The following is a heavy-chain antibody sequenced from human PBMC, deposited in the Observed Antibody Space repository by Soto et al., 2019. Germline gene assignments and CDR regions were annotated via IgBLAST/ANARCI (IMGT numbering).Heavy chain of an antibody. CDR1: GLTVIRTQ. Sequence: GGSLRLSCAVSGLTVIRTQIIFCRHAPGKGLQWVSVIYSAGSTYYANAVKGRFTISRDISENKIFLELNGLTVDDTAVYYCARAREPEYSSSIFFDYWGRGTVVTVSS. J-gene: IGHJ4*01. V-gene: IGHV3-53*01. D-gene: IGHD6-6*01. CDR2: IYSAGST. CDR3: ARAREPEYSSSIFFDY.